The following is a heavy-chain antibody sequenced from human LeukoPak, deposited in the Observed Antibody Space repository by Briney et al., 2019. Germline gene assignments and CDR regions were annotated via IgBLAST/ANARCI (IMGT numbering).Heavy chain of an antibody. CDR2: IYHSGSI. Sequence: PSETLSLTCTVSGYSIRSGYYWGWIRQPPGKGLEWIGSIYHSGSIYHKPSLKSRVTISVDTSKNQFSLKLSSVTAADTAVYYCARGPRITLVRGGQWYYYMDVWGKGTTVTISS. J-gene: IGHJ6*03. CDR3: ARGPRITLVRGGQWYYYMDV. CDR1: GYSIRSGYY. V-gene: IGHV4-38-2*02. D-gene: IGHD3-10*01.